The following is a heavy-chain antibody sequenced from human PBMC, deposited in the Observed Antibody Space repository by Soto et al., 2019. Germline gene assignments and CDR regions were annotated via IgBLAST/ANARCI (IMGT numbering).Heavy chain of an antibody. Sequence: SETLSLTCTVSGGSISSYYWIWIRQPPGKGLEWIGYIYYSGSTKYNPSLKSRVTISVDTSKNQFSLQLSSVTAADTAVYYCARTGDRSGYYYYYMGVWGKGTTVTVSS. CDR2: IYYSGST. CDR1: GGSISSYY. CDR3: ARTGDRSGYYYYYMGV. V-gene: IGHV4-59*08. J-gene: IGHJ6*03. D-gene: IGHD7-27*01.